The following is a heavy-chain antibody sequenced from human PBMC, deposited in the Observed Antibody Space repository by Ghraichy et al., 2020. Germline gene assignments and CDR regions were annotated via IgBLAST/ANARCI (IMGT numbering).Heavy chain of an antibody. CDR2: ISSNGGST. Sequence: GGSLRLSCAASGFTFSGYAMHWVRQAPGKGLEYVSAISSNGGSTYYANSVKGRFTISRDNSKNTLYLQMGSLREEDMAVYYCARAPGSGWYDYSGQGRLVTVSS. CDR1: GFTFSGYA. CDR3: ARAPGSGWYDY. J-gene: IGHJ4*02. V-gene: IGHV3-64*01. D-gene: IGHD6-19*01.